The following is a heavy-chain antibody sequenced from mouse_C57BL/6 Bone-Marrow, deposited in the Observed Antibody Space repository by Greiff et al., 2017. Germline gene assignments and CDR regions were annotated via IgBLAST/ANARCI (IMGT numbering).Heavy chain of an antibody. D-gene: IGHD1-1*01. CDR3: TGTTVDY. V-gene: IGHV1-15*01. CDR2: IDPETGGT. J-gene: IGHJ2*01. CDR1: GYTFTDYE. Sequence: VKLLESGAELVRPGASVTLSCKASGYTFTDYEMHWVKQTPVHGLEWIGAIDPETGGTAYNQKFKGKAILTADKSSSTAYMELRSLTSEDSAVYYCTGTTVDYWGQGTTLTVSS.